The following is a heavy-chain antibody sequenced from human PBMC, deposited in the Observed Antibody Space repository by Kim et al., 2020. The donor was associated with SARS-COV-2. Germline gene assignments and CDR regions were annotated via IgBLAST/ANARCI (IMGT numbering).Heavy chain of an antibody. CDR3: ARGGRLRGYKTAIAVVTYGLDY. CDR1: GGSFSGYY. CDR2: INHSGST. D-gene: IGHD6-19*01. Sequence: SETLSLTCAVYGGSFSGYYWSWIRQPPGKGLEWIGEINHSGSTNYNPSLKSRVTISVDTSKNQFSLKLSSVTAADTAVYYCARGGRLRGYKTAIAVVTYGLDYWGQGTLVTVSS. J-gene: IGHJ4*02. V-gene: IGHV4-34*01.